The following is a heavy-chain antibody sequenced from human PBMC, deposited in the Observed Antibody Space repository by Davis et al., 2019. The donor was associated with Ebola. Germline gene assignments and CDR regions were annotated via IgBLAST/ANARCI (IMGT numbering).Heavy chain of an antibody. CDR2: ISSSSSTI. J-gene: IGHJ6*02. Sequence: GGSLRLSCAASGFTFSSYSMNWVCQAPGKGMEWVSYISSSSSTIYYADSVKGRFTISRDNAKNSLYLQMNSLRDEDTAVYYCARGKELRYFACMDVWGQGTTVTVSS. D-gene: IGHD3-9*01. CDR1: GFTFSSYS. CDR3: ARGKELRYFACMDV. V-gene: IGHV3-48*02.